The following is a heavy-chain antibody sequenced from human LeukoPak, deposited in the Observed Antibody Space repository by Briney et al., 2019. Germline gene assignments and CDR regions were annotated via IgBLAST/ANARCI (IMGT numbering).Heavy chain of an antibody. D-gene: IGHD3-10*01. V-gene: IGHV4-34*01. CDR3: ARLRGAGSWYFDL. CDR1: GGSFSGYY. Sequence: SETLSLTCAVYGGSFSGYYWSWIRQPPEKGLERIGEINHNGRTSYNPSLKSRVTISVDTSKNQFSLKLSSVIAADTAEYYCARLRGAGSWYFDLWGRGTLVTVSS. CDR2: INHNGRT. J-gene: IGHJ2*01.